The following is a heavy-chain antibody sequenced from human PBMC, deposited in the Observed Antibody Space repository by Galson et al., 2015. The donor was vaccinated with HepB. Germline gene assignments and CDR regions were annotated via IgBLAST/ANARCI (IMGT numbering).Heavy chain of an antibody. D-gene: IGHD3-3*01. V-gene: IGHV1-3*01. CDR3: ARGITIFGVVTPFDY. Sequence: SVKVSCKASGYTFTRYAMHWVRQAPGQRLEWMGWINAGNGNTKYSQKFQGRVTITRDTSASTAYMELSSLRSEDTAVYYCARGITIFGVVTPFDYWGQGTLVTVSS. CDR2: INAGNGNT. CDR1: GYTFTRYA. J-gene: IGHJ4*02.